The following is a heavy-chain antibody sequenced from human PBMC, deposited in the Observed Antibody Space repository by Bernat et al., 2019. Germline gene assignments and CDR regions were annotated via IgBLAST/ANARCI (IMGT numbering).Heavy chain of an antibody. J-gene: IGHJ6*02. CDR3: ARDRPNCSGGSCYPYYDGMDV. V-gene: IGHV1-46*01. CDR2: INPSGGST. D-gene: IGHD2-15*01. CDR1: GYTFTSYY. Sequence: QVQLVQSGAEVKKPGASVKVSCKASGYTFTSYYMHWVRQAPGQGLEWMGIINPSGGSTSYAQKFQGRVTMTRDTSTSTVYMELSSLRSEDTAVYYCARDRPNCSGGSCYPYYDGMDVWGQGTTVTVSS.